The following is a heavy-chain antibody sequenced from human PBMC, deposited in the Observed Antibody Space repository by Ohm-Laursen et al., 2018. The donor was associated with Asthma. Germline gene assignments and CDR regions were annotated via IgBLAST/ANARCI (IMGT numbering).Heavy chain of an antibody. Sequence: GESLRISCKGSGYSFTSYWIGWVRQMPGKGLEWMEIIYPGDSDTRYSPSFQGQVTISVDKSIRTAYLQWSSLKASDTAMYYCARPYYGSGSYAFDIWGQGTMVTVSS. J-gene: IGHJ3*02. D-gene: IGHD3-10*01. CDR3: ARPYYGSGSYAFDI. CDR2: IYPGDSDT. V-gene: IGHV5-51*01. CDR1: GYSFTSYW.